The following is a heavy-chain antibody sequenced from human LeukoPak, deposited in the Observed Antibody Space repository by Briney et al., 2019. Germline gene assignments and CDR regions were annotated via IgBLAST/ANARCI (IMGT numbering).Heavy chain of an antibody. CDR2: INPSGGIT. D-gene: IGHD3-3*01. CDR3: ARDLPARSGYPKNWFDP. Sequence: GASGKVSCKASGYTFTSYYMHWVRQAPGQGGGGMGIINPSGGITSYAQKFQGRVTMTRDTSTSTVYMELSSLRSEDTAVYYCARDLPARSGYPKNWFDPWGQGTLVTVSS. CDR1: GYTFTSYY. J-gene: IGHJ5*02. V-gene: IGHV1-46*01.